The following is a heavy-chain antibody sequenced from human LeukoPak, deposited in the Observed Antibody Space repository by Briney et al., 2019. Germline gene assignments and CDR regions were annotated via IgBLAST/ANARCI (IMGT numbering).Heavy chain of an antibody. CDR1: GFTFSSYS. Sequence: GGSLRLSCAASGFTFSSYSMNWVRQAPGKGLEWVSYISSSSSTIYYADSVKGRFTISRDNAKNSLYLQMNSLRAEDTAVYYCASHGVLFGFQHWGQGTLVTVSS. CDR2: ISSSSSTI. V-gene: IGHV3-48*01. D-gene: IGHD3-16*01. CDR3: ASHGVLFGFQH. J-gene: IGHJ1*01.